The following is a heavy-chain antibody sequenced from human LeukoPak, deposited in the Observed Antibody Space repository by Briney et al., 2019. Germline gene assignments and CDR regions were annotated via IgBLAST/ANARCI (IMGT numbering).Heavy chain of an antibody. CDR2: IYHSGDT. CDR3: ARVLYYSANWFDP. J-gene: IGHJ5*02. V-gene: IGHV4-38-2*02. CDR1: GFSISSGFY. D-gene: IGHD3-16*01. Sequence: KSSETLSLTCSVSGFSISSGFYWGWIRQPPGKGLEWIGSIYHSGDTYYNPSLKSRVTLSVDTSKNQFFLKLSSVTAADTAVYYCARVLYYSANWFDPWGQGTLVTVSS.